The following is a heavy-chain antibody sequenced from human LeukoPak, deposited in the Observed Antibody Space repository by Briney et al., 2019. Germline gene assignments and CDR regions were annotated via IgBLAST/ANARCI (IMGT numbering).Heavy chain of an antibody. CDR2: IYYSGNT. V-gene: IGHV4-59*08. Sequence: SETLSLTCTVSGASLSLYYWSWIRQSPGKGLEWIGYIYYSGNTNYNPSLKSRVTISVDTSKNQFSLNLTSVTAADTAVYYCARYGSATIARFDYWGRGTLVTVSS. D-gene: IGHD5-24*01. J-gene: IGHJ4*02. CDR3: ARYGSATIARFDY. CDR1: GASLSLYY.